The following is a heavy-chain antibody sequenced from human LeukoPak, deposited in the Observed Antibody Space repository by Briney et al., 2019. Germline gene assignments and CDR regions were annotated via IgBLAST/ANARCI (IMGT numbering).Heavy chain of an antibody. CDR2: INPNSGGT. J-gene: IGHJ4*02. CDR3: ARAPRSTGDFFDY. D-gene: IGHD7-27*01. CDR1: GYTFTGYY. V-gene: IGHV1-2*04. Sequence: GASVKVSCKASGYTFTGYYMHWVRQAPRQGLEWMGWINPNSGGTNYAQKFQGWVTMTRDTSISTAYMELSRLRSDDTAVYYCARAPRSTGDFFDYWGQGTLVTVSS.